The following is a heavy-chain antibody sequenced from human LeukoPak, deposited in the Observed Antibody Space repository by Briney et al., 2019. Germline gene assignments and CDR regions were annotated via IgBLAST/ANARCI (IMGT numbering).Heavy chain of an antibody. CDR2: INPNSGGT. J-gene: IGHJ5*02. V-gene: IGHV1-2*02. D-gene: IGHD1-26*01. Sequence: ASVKVSCKASGYTFTGYYMHWVRQAPGQGLEWMGWINPNSGGTNYAQKFQGRVTMTRDTSISTAYMEPSRLRSDDTAVYYCARDALYSGSYRFDPWGQGTLVTVSS. CDR1: GYTFTGYY. CDR3: ARDALYSGSYRFDP.